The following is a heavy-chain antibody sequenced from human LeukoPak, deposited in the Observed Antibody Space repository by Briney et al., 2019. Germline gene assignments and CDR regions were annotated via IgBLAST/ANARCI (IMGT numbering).Heavy chain of an antibody. D-gene: IGHD3-22*01. CDR2: ISGSGGST. V-gene: IGHV3-23*01. Sequence: GGSLRLSCAASGFTFSSYAMSWVRQASGKGLEWVSAISGSGGSTYYADSVKGRFTISRDNSKNTLYLQMNSLRAEDTAVYYCAKDYRLREYYYDSSGYCLDYWGQGTLVTVSS. J-gene: IGHJ4*02. CDR1: GFTFSSYA. CDR3: AKDYRLREYYYDSSGYCLDY.